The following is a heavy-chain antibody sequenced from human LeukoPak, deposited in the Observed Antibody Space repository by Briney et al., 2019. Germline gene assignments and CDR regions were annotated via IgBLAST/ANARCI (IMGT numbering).Heavy chain of an antibody. J-gene: IGHJ4*02. V-gene: IGHV1-2*02. Sequence: ASVKVSCKASGYTFTGYYMHWVRQAPGQGLEWMGWINPNSGGTNYAQKFQARVTMTRDTSISTAYMELSRLRSDDTAVYYCARESGSLERCDSTSCPVEFWGQGSLVTISS. CDR3: ARESGSLERCDSTSCPVEF. CDR2: INPNSGGT. CDR1: GYTFTGYY. D-gene: IGHD2-2*01.